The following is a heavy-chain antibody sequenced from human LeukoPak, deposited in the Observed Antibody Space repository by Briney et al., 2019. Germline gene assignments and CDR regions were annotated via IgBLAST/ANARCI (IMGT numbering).Heavy chain of an antibody. J-gene: IGHJ3*02. Sequence: GGSLRLSCAASGFTVSSNYMSWVRQAPGKGLEWVSVIYSGGSTYYADSVKGRFTISRDKSKNTLYRQMNSLRAEDTAVYYCARALGGDDYGDYGAFDIWGQGTMVTVSS. CDR2: IYSGGST. CDR1: GFTVSSNY. D-gene: IGHD4-17*01. V-gene: IGHV3-66*01. CDR3: ARALGGDDYGDYGAFDI.